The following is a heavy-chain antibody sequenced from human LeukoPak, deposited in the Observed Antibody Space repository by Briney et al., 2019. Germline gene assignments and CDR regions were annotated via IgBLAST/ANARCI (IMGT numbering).Heavy chain of an antibody. CDR1: GFTFGDYA. Sequence: GRSLRLSCTASGFTFGDYAMSWVRQAPGKGLEWVGFIRSKPYGGTTDYAASVKGRFTISRDDSKSIAYLQMDSLKAEDTAVYYCTSRRHCSGVGCFQGLDYWGQGTLVTVSS. D-gene: IGHD2-15*01. CDR2: IRSKPYGGTT. CDR3: TSRRHCSGVGCFQGLDY. J-gene: IGHJ4*02. V-gene: IGHV3-49*04.